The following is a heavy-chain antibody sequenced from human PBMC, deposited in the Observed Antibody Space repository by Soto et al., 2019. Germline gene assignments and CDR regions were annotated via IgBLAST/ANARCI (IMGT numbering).Heavy chain of an antibody. D-gene: IGHD1-1*01. V-gene: IGHV5-51*01. CDR1: GYSFSNYW. CDR3: ARHSLEISKGPLYYYPMDV. CDR2: IYPGDSDT. J-gene: IGHJ6*02. Sequence: GESLKISCKGSGYSFSNYWIGWVRQMPGKGLEWMGIIYPGDSDTRYSPSFQGQVTISADKSISTAYLHWSSLKASDTAIYYCARHSLEISKGPLYYYPMDVWGHGTKLTVSS.